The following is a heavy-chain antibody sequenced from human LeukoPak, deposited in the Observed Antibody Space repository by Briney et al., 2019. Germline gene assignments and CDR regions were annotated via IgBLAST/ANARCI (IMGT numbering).Heavy chain of an antibody. CDR1: GVSITSYH. CDR2: ISYSGSA. CDR3: ARGQLGSGMDDP. Sequence: SETLSLTCTVTGVSITSYHWSWIRQPPGKGLEWIGYISYSGSANYNPSLKSRATILLDASKNQFSLRLPSVTPADTAVYYCARGQLGSGMDDPWGQGTLVTVSS. V-gene: IGHV4-59*01. J-gene: IGHJ5*02. D-gene: IGHD3-10*01.